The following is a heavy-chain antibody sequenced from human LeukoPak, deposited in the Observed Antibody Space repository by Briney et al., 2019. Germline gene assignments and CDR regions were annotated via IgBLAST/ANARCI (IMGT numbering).Heavy chain of an antibody. CDR2: INPNCGVT. J-gene: IGHJ4*02. CDR3: ARGGNWQQLVQYYFDY. CDR1: GYIFTGYY. V-gene: IGHV1-2*02. D-gene: IGHD6-13*01. Sequence: ASVMVSCKASGYIFTGYYIHWVRQAPGQGLEGIGWINPNCGVTMYAQKFQGRVTTTRDTSINTAYSEVSRLRSDDTAVYYGARGGNWQQLVQYYFDYWGQGTLVTVSS.